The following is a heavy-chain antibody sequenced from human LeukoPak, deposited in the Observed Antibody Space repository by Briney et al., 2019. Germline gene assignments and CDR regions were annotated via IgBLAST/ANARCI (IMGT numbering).Heavy chain of an antibody. Sequence: PGRSLRLSCAASGFTFSSYAMHWVRQAPGKGLEWVAVISYDGSNKYYADSVKGRFTISRDNSKNTLYLQMNSLRAEDTAVYYCARDADTSSHYDIFDIWGQGTMVTVSS. CDR2: ISYDGSNK. D-gene: IGHD3-16*01. V-gene: IGHV3-30*04. CDR3: ARDADTSSHYDIFDI. J-gene: IGHJ3*02. CDR1: GFTFSSYA.